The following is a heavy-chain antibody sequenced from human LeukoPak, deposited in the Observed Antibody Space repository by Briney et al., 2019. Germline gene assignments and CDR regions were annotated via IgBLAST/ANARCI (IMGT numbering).Heavy chain of an antibody. CDR2: IYYSGST. J-gene: IGHJ4*02. Sequence: SETLSLTCTVSGGSISSYYWRWLRQPPEKGLEWIGYIYYSGSTNYNPSLKSRVTISVDTSKNQFSLKLSSVTAADTAVYYCARYTSHWGDFDYWGQGTLVTVSS. CDR1: GGSISSYY. V-gene: IGHV4-59*01. CDR3: ARYTSHWGDFDY. D-gene: IGHD6-13*01.